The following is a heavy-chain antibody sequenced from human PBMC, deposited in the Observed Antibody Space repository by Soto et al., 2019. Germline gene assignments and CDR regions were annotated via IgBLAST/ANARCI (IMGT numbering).Heavy chain of an antibody. V-gene: IGHV1-69*06. CDR1: GDTFNSYV. CDR2: IIFIFGAP. CDR3: ARHREIYNWLDP. Sequence: QMQLVQSWAEVKTPGSSVEVSCKAAGDTFNSYVVSWVRQAPGQGLEWMGGIIFIFGAPNYAQKFQGRVTITADKSTNTAYMKLSGLRSDDTALYYCARHREIYNWLDPWGQGTLVTVSS. D-gene: IGHD1-26*01. J-gene: IGHJ5*02.